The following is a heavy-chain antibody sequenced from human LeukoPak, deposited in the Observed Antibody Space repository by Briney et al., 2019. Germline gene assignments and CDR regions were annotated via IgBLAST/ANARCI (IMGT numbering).Heavy chain of an antibody. CDR1: GFTFSSYS. D-gene: IGHD3-9*01. V-gene: IGHV3-21*01. J-gene: IGHJ4*02. CDR3: ARNDILTGPTPPPPDY. Sequence: GGSLRLSCAASGFTFSSYSMNWVRQAPGKGLEWVSSISSLSNYIYYEDSVKGRFPISRDNAKNSLYLQMNSLRAEDTAVYYCARNDILTGPTPPPPDYWGQGTLVTVSS. CDR2: ISSLSNYI.